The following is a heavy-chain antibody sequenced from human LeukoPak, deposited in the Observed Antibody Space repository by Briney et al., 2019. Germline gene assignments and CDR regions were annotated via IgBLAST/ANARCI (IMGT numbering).Heavy chain of an antibody. D-gene: IGHD3-9*01. V-gene: IGHV4-30-4*01. J-gene: IGHJ3*02. CDR3: ARRGTYDIDAFDI. CDR1: VGSISSGRYY. CDR2: IYYSGTT. Sequence: SETLSLTCTLSVGSISSGRYYWSWIRQPPGKGLEWIGYIYYSGTTYHNPCLKSRLTVSVDTSKNQFSLKLSSVTAADTAVYYCARRGTYDIDAFDIWGQGTMVTVSS.